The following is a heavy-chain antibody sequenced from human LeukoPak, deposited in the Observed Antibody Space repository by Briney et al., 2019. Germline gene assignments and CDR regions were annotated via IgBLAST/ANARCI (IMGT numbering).Heavy chain of an antibody. CDR1: GFDVNDNF. Sequence: GGSLRLSCVASGFDVNDNFMIRVRQAPGQGLEWISIIYASGGAFHSESVKGSFSAFRDTSKNTIFLQMNNLRAADTAMYYCVRRHDYWGQGTLVTVSS. CDR2: IYASGGA. V-gene: IGHV3-66*01. CDR3: VRRHDY. J-gene: IGHJ4*02.